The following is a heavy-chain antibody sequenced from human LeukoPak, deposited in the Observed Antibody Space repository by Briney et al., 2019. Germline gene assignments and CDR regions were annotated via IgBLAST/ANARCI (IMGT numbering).Heavy chain of an antibody. Sequence: ASVKVSCKASGYTFTGYYMHWVRQAPGQGLEWMGWINPNSGGTNYAQKFQGRVTMTRDTSISTAYMELSRLRSDDTAVYYCARLQVATTENWFDPWGQGTLVTVSS. J-gene: IGHJ5*02. V-gene: IGHV1-2*02. CDR1: GYTFTGYY. D-gene: IGHD5-12*01. CDR2: INPNSGGT. CDR3: ARLQVATTENWFDP.